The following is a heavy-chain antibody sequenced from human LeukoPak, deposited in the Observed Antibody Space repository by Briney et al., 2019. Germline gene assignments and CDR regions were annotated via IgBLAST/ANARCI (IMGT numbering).Heavy chain of an antibody. CDR1: GGSISSSNW. D-gene: IGHD6-19*01. V-gene: IGHV4-4*02. J-gene: IGHJ4*02. Sequence: SETLCLTCAVSGGSISSSNWWSWVRQPPGKGLEWIGEIYHSGSTNYNPSLKSRVTISVDTSKNQFSLKLSSVTAADTAVYYCAREMGSGSEFDYWGQGTLVTVSS. CDR2: IYHSGST. CDR3: AREMGSGSEFDY.